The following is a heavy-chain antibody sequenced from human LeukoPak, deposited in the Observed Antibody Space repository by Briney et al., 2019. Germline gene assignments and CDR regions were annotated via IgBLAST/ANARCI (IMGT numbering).Heavy chain of an antibody. Sequence: ASVKVSCKASGYTFTSYYMHWVRQAPGQGLEGMGIINPSGGSTSYAQKFQGRVTTTRDMSTSTVYMELSSLRSEDTAVYYCARGSGYCSSTSCYLRWGYFDYWGQGTLVTVSS. D-gene: IGHD2-2*01. CDR1: GYTFTSYY. CDR3: ARGSGYCSSTSCYLRWGYFDY. V-gene: IGHV1-46*01. CDR2: INPSGGST. J-gene: IGHJ4*02.